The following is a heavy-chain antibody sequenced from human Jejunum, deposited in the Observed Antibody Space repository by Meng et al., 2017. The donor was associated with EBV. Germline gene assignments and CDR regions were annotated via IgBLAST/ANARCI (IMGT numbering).Heavy chain of an antibody. D-gene: IGHD2-21*02. Sequence: GLRVRAGGALGPLGGSSKFSWGAVGFTLSTSSIHWVRKDSGKGLEWVGHMKSKARNAVTTYAASLQGRFTISRDDSKNTAYLQMDSLKTEDTAVYYCAAYCGSDCYYIDYWGRGTLVTVSS. V-gene: IGHV3-73*02. CDR2: MKSKARNAVT. J-gene: IGHJ4*02. CDR1: GFTLSTSS. CDR3: AAYCGSDCYYIDY.